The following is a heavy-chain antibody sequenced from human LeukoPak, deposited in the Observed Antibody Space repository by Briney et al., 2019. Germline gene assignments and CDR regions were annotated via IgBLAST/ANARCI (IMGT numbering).Heavy chain of an antibody. CDR2: ISYDGSNK. D-gene: IGHD6-13*01. V-gene: IGHV3-30*18. CDR1: GFTFSSYG. J-gene: IGHJ6*02. CDR3: AKPSLREQQLIYGMDV. Sequence: GGSLRLSCAASGFTFSSYGMHWVRQAPGKGLEWVAVISYDGSNKYYADSVKGRFTISRDNSKNTLYLQMNSLRAEDTAVYYCAKPSLREQQLIYGMDVWGQGPTVTVSS.